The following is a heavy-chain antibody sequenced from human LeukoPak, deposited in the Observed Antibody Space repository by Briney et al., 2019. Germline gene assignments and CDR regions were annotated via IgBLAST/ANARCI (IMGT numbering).Heavy chain of an antibody. D-gene: IGHD6-19*01. J-gene: IGHJ4*02. CDR1: GFTFSSYG. CDR2: ISYDGSNK. V-gene: IGHV3-30*18. Sequence: GRSLRLSCAASGFTFSSYGMHWVRQAPGKGLEWVAVISYDGSNKYYADSVKGRFTISRDNSKNTLCLQMNSLRAGDTAVYYCAKDRKSSGWFFDYWGQGTLVTVSS. CDR3: AKDRKSSGWFFDY.